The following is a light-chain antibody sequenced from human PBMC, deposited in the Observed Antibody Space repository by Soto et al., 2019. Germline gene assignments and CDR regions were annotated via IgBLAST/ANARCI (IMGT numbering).Light chain of an antibody. CDR1: QSVSNY. J-gene: IGKJ5*01. CDR3: QQRSNWST. Sequence: EIVLTQSPATLSLSPGERATLSCRASQSVSNYLAWYQHRPGQAPRLLIYDASNRATGIPARFSGSGSGTDFTLTISSLEPEDFAVYYCQQRSNWSTFGPGTRLEIK. CDR2: DAS. V-gene: IGKV3-11*01.